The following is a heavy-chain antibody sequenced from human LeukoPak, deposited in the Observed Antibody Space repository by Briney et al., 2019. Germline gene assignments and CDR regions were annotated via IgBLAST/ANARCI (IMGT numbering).Heavy chain of an antibody. CDR3: ARAGFHDAFDI. Sequence: PGGSLKLSCAASGFTVSSNYMSWVRQAPGKGLEWVSVIYSGGSTYYADSVKGRFTISRDNSKNTLYLQMNSLRAEDTAVYYCARAGFHDAFDIWGQGTMVTVSS. CDR2: IYSGGST. V-gene: IGHV3-66*02. CDR1: GFTVSSNY. J-gene: IGHJ3*02. D-gene: IGHD3-10*01.